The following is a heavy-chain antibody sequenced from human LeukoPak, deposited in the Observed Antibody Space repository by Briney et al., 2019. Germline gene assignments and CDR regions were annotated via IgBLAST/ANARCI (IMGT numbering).Heavy chain of an antibody. Sequence: PGGSLGLSCAACGFAFSTYTMNRARQAPGKGLEWVASINSGGTTTHYAFSVKGRFTISRDNAQNVLYLQMNGLRGDDAAVYYCLRGDRRDFWGQGTLVTVSS. CDR1: GFAFSTYT. D-gene: IGHD2-15*01. CDR3: LRGDRRDF. V-gene: IGHV3-21*06. J-gene: IGHJ4*02. CDR2: INSGGTTT.